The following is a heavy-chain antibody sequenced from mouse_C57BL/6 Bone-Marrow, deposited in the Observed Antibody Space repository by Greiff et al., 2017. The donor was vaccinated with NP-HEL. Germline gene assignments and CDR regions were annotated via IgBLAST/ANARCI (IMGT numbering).Heavy chain of an antibody. J-gene: IGHJ3*01. CDR3: ARGSRDSSGYPFAY. V-gene: IGHV1-85*01. CDR2: IYPRDGRT. CDR1: GYTFTSYD. D-gene: IGHD3-2*02. Sequence: QVQLQQSGPELVKPGASVKLSCKASGYTFTSYDINWVKQRPGQGLEWIGWIYPRDGRTKYNEKFEGKATLTVDTSSSTAYMELHSLTSEDSAVYFCARGSRDSSGYPFAYWGQGTLVTVSA.